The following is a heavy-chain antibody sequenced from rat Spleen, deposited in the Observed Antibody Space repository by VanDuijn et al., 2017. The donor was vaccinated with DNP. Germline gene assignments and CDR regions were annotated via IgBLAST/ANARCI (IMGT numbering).Heavy chain of an antibody. Sequence: EVQLVGSGGGSVQSGRSLKLSCAASGFTFSNYGMAWVRQAPKKGLGWVAYMRYEGDKTYHGDNVKGRFTLSRDNAKRTLYLQMNSLRSEDMATYYCARYSRIKRRWDYWGQGVTVTVSS. D-gene: IGHD1-11*01. CDR1: GFTFSNYG. J-gene: IGHJ2*01. CDR3: ARYSRIKRRWDY. V-gene: IGHV5-22*01. CDR2: MRYEGDKT.